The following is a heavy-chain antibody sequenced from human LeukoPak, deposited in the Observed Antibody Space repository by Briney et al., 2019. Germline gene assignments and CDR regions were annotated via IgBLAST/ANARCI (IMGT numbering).Heavy chain of an antibody. D-gene: IGHD4-17*01. J-gene: IGHJ4*02. V-gene: IGHV4-34*01. Sequence: SETLSLTCAVYGGSFSGYYWSWIRQPPGKGLEWIGEINHSGSTNYNPSLKSRVTISVDTSKNQFSLKLSSVTAADTAVYYCARGNYGDFQFDYWGQGTLVTVSS. CDR2: INHSGST. CDR3: ARGNYGDFQFDY. CDR1: GGSFSGYY.